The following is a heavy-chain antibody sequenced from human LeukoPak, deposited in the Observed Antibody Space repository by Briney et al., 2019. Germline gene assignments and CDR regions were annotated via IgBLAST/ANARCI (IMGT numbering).Heavy chain of an antibody. D-gene: IGHD3-9*01. Sequence: GASVKVSCKASGYTFTGYYMHWVRQAPGQGLEWMGWINPNSGGTNYAQKFQGRVTMTRDTSISTAYMELSRLRSDDTAVYYCARPYPYYDILTGYYNGHYFDYWGQGTLVTVSS. V-gene: IGHV1-2*02. CDR2: INPNSGGT. CDR1: GYTFTGYY. J-gene: IGHJ4*02. CDR3: ARPYPYYDILTGYYNGHYFDY.